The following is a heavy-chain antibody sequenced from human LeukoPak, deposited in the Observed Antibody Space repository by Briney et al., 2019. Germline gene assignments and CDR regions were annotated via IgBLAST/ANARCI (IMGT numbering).Heavy chain of an antibody. V-gene: IGHV3-48*01. CDR2: IGIDSGNT. Sequence: GVSLRLSCAASGFTFSDYSMNWVRQAPGKGLEWISYIGIDSGNTNYADSVKGRFTISGDKAKNSLYLQMNSLRVEDTAVYYCARDYKYAFDNWGQGTLVTVSS. J-gene: IGHJ4*02. D-gene: IGHD5-24*01. CDR3: ARDYKYAFDN. CDR1: GFTFSDYS.